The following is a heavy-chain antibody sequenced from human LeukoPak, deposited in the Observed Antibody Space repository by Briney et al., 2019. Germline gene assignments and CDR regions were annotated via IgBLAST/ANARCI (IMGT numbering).Heavy chain of an antibody. V-gene: IGHV1-18*01. CDR1: GYTFTSYG. CDR2: ISAYNGNT. D-gene: IGHD3-3*01. Sequence: ASVKVSCKASGYTFTSYGISWVRQAPGQGLEWMGWISAYNGNTNYAQKLQGRVTMTTDTSTSTAYMELRSLRSDDTAVYYCARDQGYDFWSGYFPYYYYYMDVWGKGTTVTVSS. J-gene: IGHJ6*03. CDR3: ARDQGYDFWSGYFPYYYYYMDV.